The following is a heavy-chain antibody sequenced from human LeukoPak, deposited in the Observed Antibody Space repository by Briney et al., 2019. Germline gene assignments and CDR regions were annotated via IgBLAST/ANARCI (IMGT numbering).Heavy chain of an antibody. CDR2: ISSNGGST. V-gene: IGHV3-64*01. CDR1: GFTFSSYA. CDR3: ARVVAGMVDY. J-gene: IGHJ4*02. D-gene: IGHD6-19*01. Sequence: GGSLRLSCAASGFTFSSYAMHWVRQAPGKGLEYVSAISSNGGSTYYANSVKGRLTISRDNSKNTLYLQMGSLRAEDMAVYYCARVVAGMVDYWGQGTLVTVSS.